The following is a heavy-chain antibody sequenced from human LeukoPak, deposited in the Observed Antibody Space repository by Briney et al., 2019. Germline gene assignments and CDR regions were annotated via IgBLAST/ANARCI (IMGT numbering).Heavy chain of an antibody. Sequence: PGGSLRLSCAACGVTFRSYWMSWVRQAPGKGLEWVANIKQDGSEKYYVESVKGRFTISRDNAKKSLYLQMHSLSAEDTAVYYCARVGTMVRGLDCCGQGTLVTVSS. CDR3: ARVGTMVRGLDC. CDR1: GVTFRSYW. D-gene: IGHD3-10*01. CDR2: IKQDGSEK. J-gene: IGHJ4*02. V-gene: IGHV3-7*01.